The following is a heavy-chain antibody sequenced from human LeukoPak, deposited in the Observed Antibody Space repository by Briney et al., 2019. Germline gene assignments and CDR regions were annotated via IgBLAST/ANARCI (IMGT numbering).Heavy chain of an antibody. CDR2: INHSGST. CDR3: ARELWFANAPGSWLDP. V-gene: IGHV4-34*01. CDR1: GGSCSGYY. D-gene: IGHD3-10*01. Sequence: SETLSLTCAVYGGSCSGYYWSWIRQPPGKGLEWIGEINHSGSTNYNPSLKSRVTISVDTSKNQFSLKLSSVTAADTAVYYCARELWFANAPGSWLDPWGQGTLVTVSS. J-gene: IGHJ5*02.